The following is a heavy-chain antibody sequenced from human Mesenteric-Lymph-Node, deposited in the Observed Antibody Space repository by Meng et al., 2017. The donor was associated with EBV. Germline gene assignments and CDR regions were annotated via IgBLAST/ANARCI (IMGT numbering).Heavy chain of an antibody. D-gene: IGHD4-17*01. V-gene: IGHV1-69-2*01. CDR3: ATAYGDYFEGFDY. J-gene: IGHJ4*02. CDR2: VDPEDGKT. Sequence: EVRLVQSGVEVKKPGATVKISCQVSGYTFTDYYMHWVQQAPGKGLEWMGLVDPEDGKTIYAEKFQGRITITADTSTDTSYMELSSLRSEDTAVYYCATAYGDYFEGFDYWGQGTLVTVSS. CDR1: GYTFTDYY.